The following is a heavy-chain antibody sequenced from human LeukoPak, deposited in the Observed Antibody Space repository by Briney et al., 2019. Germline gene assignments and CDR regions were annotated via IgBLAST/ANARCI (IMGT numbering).Heavy chain of an antibody. J-gene: IGHJ4*02. CDR3: ARGAPNPYDFSFDY. Sequence: SETLSLTCTVSGGSISSYYWSWIRQPAGKGLEWIGRIYTSGSTNYNPSLKSRVTMSVDTSKNQFSLKLSSVTAADTAVYYCARGAPNPYDFSFDYWGQGTLVTVSS. CDR1: GGSISSYY. CDR2: IYTSGST. V-gene: IGHV4-4*07. D-gene: IGHD3-3*01.